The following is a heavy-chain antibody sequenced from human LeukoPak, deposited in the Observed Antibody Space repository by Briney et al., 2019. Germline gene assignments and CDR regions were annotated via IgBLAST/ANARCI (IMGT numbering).Heavy chain of an antibody. V-gene: IGHV4-38-2*01. D-gene: IGHD3-9*01. J-gene: IGHJ4*02. CDR2: IYHSGST. CDR1: GYSISSCYY. Sequence: SETLALTCAVSGYSISSCYYWGWIRQPPGKGLEWIGSIYHSGSTYYNPSLKSRVTISVDTSKNQFSLKLSSVTAADTAVYYCARLGYDILTGYYTPLYFDYWGQGTLVTLSS. CDR3: ARLGYDILTGYYTPLYFDY.